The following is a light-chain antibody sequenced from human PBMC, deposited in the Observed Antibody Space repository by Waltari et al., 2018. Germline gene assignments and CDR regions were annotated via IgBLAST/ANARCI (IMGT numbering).Light chain of an antibody. CDR3: QQYNSYHT. Sequence: DIQMTQSPSTLSASVGDRITITCRASQSISTWLAWYQQKPGKAPKLLIYKASNLESGVPSRFSGSGSGTEFTLTISSLQPDDFATYYCQQYNSYHTFGQGTKLEMK. CDR2: KAS. CDR1: QSISTW. J-gene: IGKJ2*01. V-gene: IGKV1-5*03.